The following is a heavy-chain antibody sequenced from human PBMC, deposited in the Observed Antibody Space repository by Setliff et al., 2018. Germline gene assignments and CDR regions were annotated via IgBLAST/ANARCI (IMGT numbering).Heavy chain of an antibody. V-gene: IGHV4-39*01. CDR3: AREGRWDYSYPIY. J-gene: IGHJ4*02. D-gene: IGHD4-4*01. CDR2: ISSSGTS. Sequence: PSETLSLTCSVSDDSIYSDYYFWGWIRQPPGKGLEWIGTISSSGTSKYNSSLGGRATLSIYVPERQFALRLSSVTDADTAVYFCAREGRWDYSYPIYWGQGIRVTVSS. CDR1: DDSIYSDYYF.